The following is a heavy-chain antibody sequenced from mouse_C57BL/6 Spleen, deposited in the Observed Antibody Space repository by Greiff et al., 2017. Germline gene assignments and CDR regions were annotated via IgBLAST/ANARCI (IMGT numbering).Heavy chain of an antibody. CDR2: IYPGDGDT. D-gene: IGHD2-4*01. V-gene: IGHV1-80*01. CDR3: ARWGLRQGYYFDY. Sequence: VMLVESGAELVKPGASVKISCKASGYAFSSYWMNWVKQRPGKGLEWIGQIYPGDGDTNYNGKFKGKATLTADKSSSTAYMQLSSLTSEDSAVYFCARWGLRQGYYFDYWGQGTTLTVSS. CDR1: GYAFSSYW. J-gene: IGHJ2*01.